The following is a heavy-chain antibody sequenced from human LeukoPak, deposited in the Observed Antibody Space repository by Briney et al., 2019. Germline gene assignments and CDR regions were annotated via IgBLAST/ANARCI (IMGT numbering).Heavy chain of an antibody. CDR2: IYYSGST. Sequence: SETLSLTCTVSGGSISSYYWSWIRQPPGKGLEWIGYIYYSGSTNYNPSLKSRVTISVDTSKNQFSLKLSSVTAADTAVYHCARHVDDFALYNWFDPWGQGTLVTVSS. D-gene: IGHD3-3*01. V-gene: IGHV4-59*08. CDR3: ARHVDDFALYNWFDP. J-gene: IGHJ5*02. CDR1: GGSISSYY.